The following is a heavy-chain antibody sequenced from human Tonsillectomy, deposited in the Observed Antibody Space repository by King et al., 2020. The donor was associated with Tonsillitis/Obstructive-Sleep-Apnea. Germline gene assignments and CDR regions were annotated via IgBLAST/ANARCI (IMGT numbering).Heavy chain of an antibody. CDR3: SRAYYDILTGYLDDAFDM. D-gene: IGHD3-9*01. CDR2: IYDSGST. V-gene: IGHV4-59*08. CDR1: GGSISSYY. J-gene: IGHJ3*02. Sequence: QLQESGPGLVKPSETLSLTCTVSGGSISSYYWSWIRQPPGKGLEWIGYIYDSGSTNYNPSLKSRVTISVKTSKNQFSLKLSSVTAADTAVYYCSRAYYDILTGYLDDAFDMWGQGTMVTVSS.